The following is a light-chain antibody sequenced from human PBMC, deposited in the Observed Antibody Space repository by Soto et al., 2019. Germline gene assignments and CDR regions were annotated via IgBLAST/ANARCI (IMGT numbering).Light chain of an antibody. J-gene: IGKJ3*01. CDR2: DAS. CDR3: QQRSKWAPIFA. CDR1: ENINNY. Sequence: EIVLTQSPATLSLSPGERATLSCRANENINNYLAWYQQTPGQAPRLLIFDASNRAAGVPATFIGSGSGTGFTLTISSLEPEDFAVYYCQQRSKWAPIFAFGAGTKLDIK. V-gene: IGKV3-11*01.